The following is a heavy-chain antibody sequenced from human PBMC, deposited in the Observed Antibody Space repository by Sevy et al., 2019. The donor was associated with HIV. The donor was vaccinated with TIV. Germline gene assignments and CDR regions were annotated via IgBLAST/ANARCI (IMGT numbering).Heavy chain of an antibody. CDR3: TTGLLGGSLFAFDI. CDR1: GFTFSNAW. Sequence: GGSLRLSCAASGFTFSNAWMSWVRQAPGKGLEWVGRIKSKTDGGTTDYAAPVKGRFTISRDDSKNTLYLQMNSLKTADTAVYYGTTGLLGGSLFAFDIWGQGTMVTVSS. CDR2: IKSKTDGGTT. V-gene: IGHV3-15*01. D-gene: IGHD1-26*01. J-gene: IGHJ3*02.